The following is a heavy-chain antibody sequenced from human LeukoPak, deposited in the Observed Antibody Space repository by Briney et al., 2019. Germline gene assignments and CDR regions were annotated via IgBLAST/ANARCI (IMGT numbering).Heavy chain of an antibody. CDR1: GGSIRSSYYY. Sequence: SETLSLTCTVSGGSIRSSYYYWGWIRQPPGKGLEWIGSIYYSGSTYYNPSLKSRVTISVDTSKNQFSLKLSSVTAADTAVYYCASTPPWFGELYFDYWGQGTLVTVSS. CDR2: IYYSGST. D-gene: IGHD3-10*01. V-gene: IGHV4-39*01. J-gene: IGHJ4*02. CDR3: ASTPPWFGELYFDY.